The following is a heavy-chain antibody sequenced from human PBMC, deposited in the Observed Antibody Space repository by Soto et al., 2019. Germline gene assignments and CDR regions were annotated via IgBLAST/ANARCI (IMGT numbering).Heavy chain of an antibody. D-gene: IGHD3-22*01. CDR2: INPSGGTA. V-gene: IGHV1-46*01. J-gene: IGHJ4*02. CDR3: AREGSYYFDSRNDY. CDR1: GYTFSNHY. Sequence: QVQLVQSGAEVKRPGASVKISCEASGYTFSNHYIHWVRQAPGQGLEWIGIINPSGGTASNAQKFQGRVTMTRDTSASTAYLMLSSLTSGDTAVYYCAREGSYYFDSRNDYWGQRTLVTVSS.